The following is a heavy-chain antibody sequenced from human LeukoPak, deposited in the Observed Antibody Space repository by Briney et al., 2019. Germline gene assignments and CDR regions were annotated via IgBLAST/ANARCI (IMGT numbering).Heavy chain of an antibody. V-gene: IGHV3-23*01. D-gene: IGHD3-22*01. Sequence: GGSLRLSCAASGFTFSHYGMSWVRQAPGKGLEWVAGFIGKGDTTYYAESVRGRFTISRDTSKNTLFLQMNSLRAEDTAVYYCARDPYYYDSSGYYPFDYWGQGTLVTVSS. J-gene: IGHJ4*02. CDR2: FIGKGDTT. CDR3: ARDPYYYDSSGYYPFDY. CDR1: GFTFSHYG.